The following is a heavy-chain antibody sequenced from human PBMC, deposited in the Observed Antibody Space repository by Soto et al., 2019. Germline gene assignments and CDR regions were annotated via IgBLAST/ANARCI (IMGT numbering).Heavy chain of an antibody. V-gene: IGHV1-2*04. CDR1: GYTFTGYY. J-gene: IGHJ6*02. D-gene: IGHD3-3*01. Sequence: ASVKVSCKASGYTFTGYYMHWVRQAPGQGLEWMGWINPNSGGTNYAQKFQGWVTMTRDTSISTAYMELSRLRSDDTAVYYCARAEFWSGYAYYYYGMDVWGRGTTVTVSS. CDR3: ARAEFWSGYAYYYYGMDV. CDR2: INPNSGGT.